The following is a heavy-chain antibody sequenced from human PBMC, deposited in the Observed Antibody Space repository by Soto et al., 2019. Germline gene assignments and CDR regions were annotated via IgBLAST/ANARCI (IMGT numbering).Heavy chain of an antibody. CDR2: IRSKANSYAT. Sequence: EVQLVESGGGLVQPGGSLKLSCAASGFTFSGSAMHWVRQASGKGLEWVGRIRSKANSYATAYAASVKGRFTISRDDSKNTAYLQMNSLKTEDTAVYYCTVAALRSYYYYYYMDVWGKGTTVTVSS. CDR3: TVAALRSYYYYYYMDV. D-gene: IGHD6-19*01. V-gene: IGHV3-73*01. J-gene: IGHJ6*03. CDR1: GFTFSGSA.